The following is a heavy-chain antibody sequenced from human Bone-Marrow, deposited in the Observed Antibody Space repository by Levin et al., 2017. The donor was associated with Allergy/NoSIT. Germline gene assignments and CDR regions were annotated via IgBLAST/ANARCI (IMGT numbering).Heavy chain of an antibody. CDR3: ARTTVTKDAFDI. CDR2: INHSGST. Sequence: KTGGSLRLSCAVYGGSFSGYYWSWIRQPPGKGLEWIGEINHSGSTNYNPSLKSRVTISVDTSKNQFSLKLSSVTAADTAVYYCARTTVTKDAFDIWGQGTMVTVSS. D-gene: IGHD4-17*01. CDR1: GGSFSGYY. V-gene: IGHV4-34*01. J-gene: IGHJ3*02.